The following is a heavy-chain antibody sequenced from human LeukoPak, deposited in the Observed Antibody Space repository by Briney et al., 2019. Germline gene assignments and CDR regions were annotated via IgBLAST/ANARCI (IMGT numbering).Heavy chain of an antibody. D-gene: IGHD3-22*01. CDR2: ISGSGGST. CDR1: GFTFTSYA. CDR3: AKDQRWFSDSSGYYNNDY. J-gene: IGHJ4*02. V-gene: IGHV3-23*01. Sequence: GGSLRLSCAASGFTFTSYAMGWVRQAPGKGLEWVSAISGSGGSTYYAGSVKGRFTISRDNSKNTLYLQMNSLRAEDTAVYYCAKDQRWFSDSSGYYNNDYWGQGTLVTVSS.